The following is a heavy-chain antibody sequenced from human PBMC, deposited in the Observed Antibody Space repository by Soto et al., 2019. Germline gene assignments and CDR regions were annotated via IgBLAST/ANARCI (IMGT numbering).Heavy chain of an antibody. V-gene: IGHV4-61*01. Sequence: PSETLSLTCTVSGGSVSSGSYYWSWIRQPPGKGLEWIGYIYYSGSTNYNPSLKSGVTISVDTSKNQFSLKLSSVTAADTAVYYCARENSSSWYLYYYGMDVWGQGTTVTVSS. D-gene: IGHD6-13*01. J-gene: IGHJ6*02. CDR3: ARENSSSWYLYYYGMDV. CDR1: GGSVSSGSYY. CDR2: IYYSGST.